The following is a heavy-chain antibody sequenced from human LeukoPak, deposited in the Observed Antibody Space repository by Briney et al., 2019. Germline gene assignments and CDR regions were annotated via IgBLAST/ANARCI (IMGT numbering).Heavy chain of an antibody. CDR1: GYTFTGYY. CDR2: INPNSGGT. D-gene: IGHD2/OR15-2a*01. Sequence: ASVKVSCKASGYTFTGYYMHWVRQAPGQGLEWMGWINPNSGGTNYAQKFQGWVTMTRDTSISTAYMELSRLRSEDTAVYYCAREAEYSTFDYWGQGTLVTVSS. CDR3: AREAEYSTFDY. V-gene: IGHV1-2*04. J-gene: IGHJ4*02.